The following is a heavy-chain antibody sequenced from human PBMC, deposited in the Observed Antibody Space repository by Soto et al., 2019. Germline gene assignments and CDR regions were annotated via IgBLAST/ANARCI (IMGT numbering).Heavy chain of an antibody. CDR2: IKSKTDGGTT. CDR1: GFTFSNAW. D-gene: IGHD2-2*03. J-gene: IGHJ4*02. Sequence: EVQLVESGGGLVKPGGSLRLSCAASGFTFSNAWMSWVRQAPGKGLEWVGRIKSKTDGGTTDYAAPVKGRFTISRDDSKNTRYLQMNSLKTEDTAVYYCTTDFGDCSSTSCFPYFDYWGQGTLVTVSS. V-gene: IGHV3-15*01. CDR3: TTDFGDCSSTSCFPYFDY.